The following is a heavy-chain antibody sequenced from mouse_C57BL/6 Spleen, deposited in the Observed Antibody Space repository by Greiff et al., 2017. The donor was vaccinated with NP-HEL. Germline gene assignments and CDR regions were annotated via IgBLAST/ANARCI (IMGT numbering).Heavy chain of an antibody. CDR1: GYTFTSYT. Sequence: QVQLQQSGAELVRPGASVKMSCKASGYTFTSYTMHWVKQRPGQGLEWIGFINPSSGYTKYNQKFKDKATLTADKSSSTAYMQLSSLASEDSAVYYCGREDDGDPAWFAYWGQGTLVTVSA. V-gene: IGHV1-4*01. CDR2: INPSSGYT. CDR3: GREDDGDPAWFAY. J-gene: IGHJ3*01. D-gene: IGHD2-13*01.